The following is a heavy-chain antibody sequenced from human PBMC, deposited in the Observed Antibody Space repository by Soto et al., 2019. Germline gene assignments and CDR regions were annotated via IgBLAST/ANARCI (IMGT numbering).Heavy chain of an antibody. V-gene: IGHV4-59*01. Sequence: PSETLSLTCSVSGGSISGSYWSWIRQSPGKALEWLGYVYYTGSTNYSPSLRSRVSISVDTSKNEFSLRLSSVTAADTAVYFCARSVAVPGAHIDYWGQGTQVTVSS. CDR1: GGSISGSY. J-gene: IGHJ4*02. CDR2: VYYTGST. D-gene: IGHD6-19*01. CDR3: ARSVAVPGAHIDY.